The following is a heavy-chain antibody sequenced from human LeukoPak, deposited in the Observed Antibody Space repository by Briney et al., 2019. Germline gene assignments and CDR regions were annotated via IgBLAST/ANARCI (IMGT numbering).Heavy chain of an antibody. Sequence: GASVKVSCKASGAIFNTYAISWVRQAPGQGLEWMGGIIAIFGTAAYAQKFQGRVTITADESTNTAYMELSSLRSEDTAVYYCARSEGATASAFDIWGQGTMVTVSS. V-gene: IGHV1-69*13. CDR3: ARSEGATASAFDI. CDR1: GAIFNTYA. CDR2: IIAIFGTA. J-gene: IGHJ3*02. D-gene: IGHD1-26*01.